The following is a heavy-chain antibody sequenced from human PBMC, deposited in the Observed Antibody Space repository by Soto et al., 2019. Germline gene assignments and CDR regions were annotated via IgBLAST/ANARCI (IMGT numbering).Heavy chain of an antibody. CDR1: GGTFSSYA. Sequence: ASVKVSCKASGGTFSSYAISWVRQAPGQGLEWMGGIIPIFGTANYAQKFQGRVTITADESTSTAYMELSSLRSEDTAVYYCARERRRDGYNYGFDYWGQGTLVTVSS. V-gene: IGHV1-69*13. CDR3: ARERRRDGYNYGFDY. D-gene: IGHD5-12*01. J-gene: IGHJ4*02. CDR2: IIPIFGTA.